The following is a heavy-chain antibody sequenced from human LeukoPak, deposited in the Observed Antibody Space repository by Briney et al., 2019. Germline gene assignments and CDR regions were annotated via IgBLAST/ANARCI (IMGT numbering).Heavy chain of an antibody. Sequence: GGSLRLSCAASGFTFSSHLMHWVREAQGTGLVWVSSIKGDGTAPNYADSVKGRFTISRDNAKSTLYLQMSSLRVEDTAVYHCVRNFATGDWGQGTLVTVSS. D-gene: IGHD1-14*01. J-gene: IGHJ4*02. V-gene: IGHV3-74*01. CDR2: IKGDGTAP. CDR1: GFTFSSHL. CDR3: VRNFATGD.